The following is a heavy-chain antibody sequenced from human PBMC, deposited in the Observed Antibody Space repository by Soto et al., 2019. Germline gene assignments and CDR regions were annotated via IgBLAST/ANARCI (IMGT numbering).Heavy chain of an antibody. CDR2: ISAYNGNT. J-gene: IGHJ4*02. CDR3: VRDLDGSGSYYTDY. CDR1: GYMFISYG. D-gene: IGHD3-10*01. Sequence: ASVKVSCKASGYMFISYGINWVRQAPGQGLEWMGWISAYNGNTKYAQNLQGRVTMTTDTSTSTAYMEMRSLRSDDTAVYYCVRDLDGSGSYYTDYWGPGTLVT. V-gene: IGHV1-18*01.